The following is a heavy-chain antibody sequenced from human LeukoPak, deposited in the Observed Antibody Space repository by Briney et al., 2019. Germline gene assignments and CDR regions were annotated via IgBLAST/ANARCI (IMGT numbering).Heavy chain of an antibody. Sequence: GGSLRLSCAASGFNFDDHGMSWVRQVPGKGLEWVSGLNWNGGRTGYADSVKGRFTISRDNAKSSLYLQMNSLRAEDTAFYYCAKDRSFIGLDIWGQGTMVIVSS. CDR1: GFNFDDHG. V-gene: IGHV3-20*04. CDR2: LNWNGGRT. D-gene: IGHD1-26*01. J-gene: IGHJ3*02. CDR3: AKDRSFIGLDI.